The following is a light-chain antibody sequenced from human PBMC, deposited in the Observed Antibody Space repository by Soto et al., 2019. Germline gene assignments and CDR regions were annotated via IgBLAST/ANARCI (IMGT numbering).Light chain of an antibody. CDR1: QSISRW. V-gene: IGKV1-5*01. Sequence: DIHINHAASSLSVSVSGRVSNPCRARQSISRWLAWYQQKPGKAPKALIYDASTLRSGVPSRFSGSGSGTEFTLTISSLQPDDFATYYCQHYNSYPEAFGQGTKVDI. CDR2: DAS. CDR3: QHYNSYPEA. J-gene: IGKJ1*01.